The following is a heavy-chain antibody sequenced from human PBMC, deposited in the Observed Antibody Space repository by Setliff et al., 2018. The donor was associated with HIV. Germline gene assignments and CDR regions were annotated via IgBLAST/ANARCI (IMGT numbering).Heavy chain of an antibody. Sequence: GASVKVSCKASGGTFSSYAISWVRQAPGQGLEWMGGIIPIFGTANYAQKFQGRVTMTADESTSTVYMELSSLRSEDTAIYYCAKDAGYSGTAWGTWGQGTLVTVSS. V-gene: IGHV1-69*13. D-gene: IGHD5-12*01. CDR1: GGTFSSYA. CDR2: IIPIFGTA. CDR3: AKDAGYSGTAWGT. J-gene: IGHJ5*02.